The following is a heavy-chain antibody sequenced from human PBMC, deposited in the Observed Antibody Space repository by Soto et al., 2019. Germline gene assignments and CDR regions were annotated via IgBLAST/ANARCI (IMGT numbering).Heavy chain of an antibody. CDR2: ISGNGGDI. J-gene: IGHJ4*02. Sequence: EVQLVESGGGSVQPGRSLRLSCAASGFSFDDYGMHWVRQGPGKGLEWVSGISGNGGDIYYADSVKGRFTISRDNAKRSLYLQMTSLRTEDTALSYCAKDNDLDRDGPFDYWGQGILVTVSS. CDR3: AKDNDLDRDGPFDY. CDR1: GFSFDDYG. D-gene: IGHD2-2*03. V-gene: IGHV3-9*01.